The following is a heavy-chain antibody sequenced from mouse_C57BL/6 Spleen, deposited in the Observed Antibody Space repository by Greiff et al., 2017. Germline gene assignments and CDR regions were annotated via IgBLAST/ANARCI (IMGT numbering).Heavy chain of an antibody. V-gene: IGHV6-3*01. CDR2: IRLKSDNYAT. Sequence: EVKLEESGGGLVQPGGSMKLSCVASGFTFSNYWMNWVRQSPEQGLEWVAQIRLKSDNYATHYAESVKGRFTISRDDSKSSVYLQMNNLRAEDTGVYYCTGPSSFAYWGQGTLVTVSA. J-gene: IGHJ3*01. CDR3: TGPSSFAY. CDR1: GFTFSNYW.